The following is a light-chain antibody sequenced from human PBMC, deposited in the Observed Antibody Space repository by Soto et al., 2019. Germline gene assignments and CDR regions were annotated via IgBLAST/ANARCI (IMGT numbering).Light chain of an antibody. CDR2: GNG. CDR3: QSSDSSLSGSEV. J-gene: IGLJ1*01. Sequence: QSVLTQPPSVSGARGQRVTISCTGSSSNIGAGHDVHWYQQLPGTAPKLLIYGNGNRPSGVPDRFSGSKSGTSASLAITGLQAEDEADYYCQSSDSSLSGSEVFGTGTKVTVL. V-gene: IGLV1-40*01. CDR1: SSNIGAGHD.